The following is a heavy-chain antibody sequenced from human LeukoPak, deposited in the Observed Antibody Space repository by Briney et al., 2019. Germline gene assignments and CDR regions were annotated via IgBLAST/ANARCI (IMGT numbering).Heavy chain of an antibody. D-gene: IGHD5-18*01. CDR3: ARHEGTRYGYLAAFDI. CDR1: GGSISSYY. V-gene: IGHV4-59*08. Sequence: SETLSLTCTVSGGSISSYYWSWIRQPPGKGLEWIGYIYYSGSTNYNPSLKSRVTISVDTSKNQFSLKLSSVTAADTAVYYCARHEGTRYGYLAAFDIWGQGTMVTVSS. J-gene: IGHJ3*02. CDR2: IYYSGST.